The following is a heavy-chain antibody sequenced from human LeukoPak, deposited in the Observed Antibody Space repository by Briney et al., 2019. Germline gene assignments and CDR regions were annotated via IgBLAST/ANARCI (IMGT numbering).Heavy chain of an antibody. CDR3: ANPLVRSCWLLDY. CDR2: ITSSGGNT. CDR1: GFTFSSYA. D-gene: IGHD2-15*01. V-gene: IGHV3-23*01. J-gene: IGHJ4*02. Sequence: GGSLRLSCAASGFTFSSYAMTWVRQAPGKGLEWVSTITSSGGNTYYADSVKGRFTISRDNSKNTLYLQMNSLRAEDTAIYYCANPLVRSCWLLDYWGRGTLVTVSA.